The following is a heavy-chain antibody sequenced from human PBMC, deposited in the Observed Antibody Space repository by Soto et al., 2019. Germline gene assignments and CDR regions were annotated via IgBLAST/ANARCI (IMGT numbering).Heavy chain of an antibody. V-gene: IGHV1-2*04. Sequence: QVQLVQSGAEVKKPGASVKVSCKASGYTFTGYYMHWVRQAPGQGLEWMGWINPNSGGTNYAQKFQGWVTMTRDTSISTAYMELSRLRSDDTAVYYCARDSQHCISTSCRGYYYGMDVWGQGTTVTVSS. J-gene: IGHJ6*02. CDR3: ARDSQHCISTSCRGYYYGMDV. D-gene: IGHD2-2*01. CDR2: INPNSGGT. CDR1: GYTFTGYY.